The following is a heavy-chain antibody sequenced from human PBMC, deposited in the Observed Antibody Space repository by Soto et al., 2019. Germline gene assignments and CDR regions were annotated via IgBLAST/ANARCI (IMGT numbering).Heavy chain of an antibody. Sequence: GGSLRLSCAASGFRFSDYWMSWVRQAPGRGLEWVANINQEGSVQYYVDSVKGRFTISRDNAKNSLYLQMNSLRAEDTAVYYCASRDPGTSVDYWGQGTLVTVSS. CDR2: INQEGSVQ. CDR1: GFRFSDYW. D-gene: IGHD1-7*01. V-gene: IGHV3-7*03. CDR3: ASRDPGTSVDY. J-gene: IGHJ4*02.